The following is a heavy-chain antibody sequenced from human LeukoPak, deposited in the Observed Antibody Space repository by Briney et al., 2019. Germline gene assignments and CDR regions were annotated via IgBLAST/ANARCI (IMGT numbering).Heavy chain of an antibody. J-gene: IGHJ4*02. CDR2: IYHSGST. D-gene: IGHD6-13*01. Sequence: SETLSLTCTVSGYSISSGYYWGWIRQPPGKGLEWIGSIYHSGSTYYNPSLKSRVTISVDTSKNQFSLELSSVTAADTAVYYCARAGPIAAAGNYFDYWGQGTLVTVSS. V-gene: IGHV4-38-2*02. CDR3: ARAGPIAAAGNYFDY. CDR1: GYSISSGYY.